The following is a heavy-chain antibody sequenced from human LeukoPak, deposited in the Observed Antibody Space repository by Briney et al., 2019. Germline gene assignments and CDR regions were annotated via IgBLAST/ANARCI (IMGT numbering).Heavy chain of an antibody. CDR2: IKEDGSEN. Sequence: GGSLRLSCAASGFTFSSHWMNWVRQAPGKGLEWVGNIKEDGSENYYAGSVKGRFTISRDNAKNSLYLQMNTLTADGTAVYYCARGGWNIAVWGQGTLVTVSS. CDR1: GFTFSSHW. J-gene: IGHJ4*02. D-gene: IGHD6-19*01. V-gene: IGHV3-7*01. CDR3: ARGGWNIAV.